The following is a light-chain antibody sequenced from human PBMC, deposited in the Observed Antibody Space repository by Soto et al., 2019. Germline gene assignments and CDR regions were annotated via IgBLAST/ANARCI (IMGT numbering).Light chain of an antibody. J-gene: IGKJ2*01. CDR1: QSISSY. CDR3: QQSYNTLLFT. Sequence: DIQMTQSPSSLSASVGDRVTITCRASQSISSYLNWYQQKPGKAPKLLIYAASSLQRGVPSRFSGSGSGTDFTLTISSLKPEDFADYCGQQSYNTLLFTFGQGTKLEIK. V-gene: IGKV1-39*01. CDR2: AAS.